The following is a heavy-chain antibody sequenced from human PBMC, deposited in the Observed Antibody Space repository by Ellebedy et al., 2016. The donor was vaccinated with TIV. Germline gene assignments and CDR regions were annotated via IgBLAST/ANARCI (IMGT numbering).Heavy chain of an antibody. V-gene: IGHV4-59*01. CDR1: GGSISSYY. CDR3: ARVLGYYDILTGFYLTNWFDP. D-gene: IGHD3-9*01. J-gene: IGHJ5*02. Sequence: SETLSLTCTVSGGSISSYYWSWIRQPPGKGLEWIGYIYYSGSTNYNPSLKSRVTISVDTSKNQFSLKLSSVTAADTAVYYCARVLGYYDILTGFYLTNWFDPWGQGTLVTVSS. CDR2: IYYSGST.